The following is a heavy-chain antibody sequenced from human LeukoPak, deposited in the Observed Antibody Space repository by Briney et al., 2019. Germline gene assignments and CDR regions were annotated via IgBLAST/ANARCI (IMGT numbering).Heavy chain of an antibody. V-gene: IGHV3-23*01. CDR2: ISGSGGST. J-gene: IGHJ4*02. Sequence: GGSLRLSCAASGFTFSSYAMNWVGQAPGKGVEGVSGISGSGGSTYYADSVKGRFTISRDNSKTTLYLQMNSLRAEDTAVYYCAKDRGIAAAGHYFDYWGQGTLVTVSS. CDR1: GFTFSSYA. CDR3: AKDRGIAAAGHYFDY. D-gene: IGHD6-13*01.